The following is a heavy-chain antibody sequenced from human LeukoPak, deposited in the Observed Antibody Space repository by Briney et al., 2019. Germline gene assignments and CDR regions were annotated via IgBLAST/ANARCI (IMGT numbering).Heavy chain of an antibody. CDR1: GVSISSYY. V-gene: IGHV4-59*08. D-gene: IGHD6-19*01. CDR3: ARRSDSGWFFDF. CDR2: ISYSGST. Sequence: SETLSLTCTVPGVSISSYYWSWIRQPPGKGLEWIGYISYSGSTNYNPSLKSRVTISVDTSKNQFSLKLSSVTAADTAVYYCARRSDSGWFFDFWGQGTLVTVSS. J-gene: IGHJ4*02.